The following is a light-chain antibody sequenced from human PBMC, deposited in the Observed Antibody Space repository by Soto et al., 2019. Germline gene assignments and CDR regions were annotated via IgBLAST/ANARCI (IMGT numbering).Light chain of an antibody. J-gene: IGKJ1*01. CDR2: AAS. CDR1: QGIRND. V-gene: IGKV1-6*01. Sequence: AIQMTQSPSSLSASVGDRVTITCRASQGIRNDLGWYQQKPGKAPKLLIYAASSLQSGVPSRFSGSGSGTDFTPTIISLQPEDFATYYCLQDYNYPTTFGNGTKVEIK. CDR3: LQDYNYPTT.